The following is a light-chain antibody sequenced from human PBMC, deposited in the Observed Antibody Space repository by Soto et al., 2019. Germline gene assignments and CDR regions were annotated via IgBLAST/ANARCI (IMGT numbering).Light chain of an antibody. V-gene: IGLV2-14*01. Sequence: QSVLTQPASVSGSPGQSITISCTGTTSDVGGYNYVSWYQQHPGKVPKLLIHEVSNRPSGASNRFSGSKSGNTASLTISGLQAEDEADYYCLSKTSSISYVFGTGTQLTVL. CDR1: TSDVGGYNY. J-gene: IGLJ1*01. CDR2: EVS. CDR3: LSKTSSISYV.